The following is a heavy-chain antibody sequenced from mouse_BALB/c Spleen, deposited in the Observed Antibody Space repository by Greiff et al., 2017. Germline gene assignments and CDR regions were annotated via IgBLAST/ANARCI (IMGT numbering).Heavy chain of an antibody. CDR3: ARNGKGAMDY. V-gene: IGHV5-9-4*01. Sequence: DVMLVESGGGLVKPGGSLKLSCAASGFTFSSYAMSWVRQSPEKRLEWVAEISSGGSYTYYPDTVTGRFTISRDNAKNTLYLEMSSLRSEDTAMYYCARNGKGAMDYWGQGTSVTVSS. CDR1: GFTFSSYA. J-gene: IGHJ4*01. D-gene: IGHD2-1*01. CDR2: ISSGGSYT.